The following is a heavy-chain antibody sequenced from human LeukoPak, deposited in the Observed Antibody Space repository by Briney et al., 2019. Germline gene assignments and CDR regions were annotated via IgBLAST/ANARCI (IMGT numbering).Heavy chain of an antibody. V-gene: IGHV3-53*01. Sequence: GGSLRLSCAASEFTVSSNYVSWVRQAPGKGLEWVSLIYRGGRTYYADSVKGRFTISRDNSKNTLYLQMNSLKAEDTAVYYCARDPAVTTSGYFQHWGQGTLVTVSS. J-gene: IGHJ1*01. D-gene: IGHD4-17*01. CDR3: ARDPAVTTSGYFQH. CDR2: IYRGGRT. CDR1: EFTVSSNY.